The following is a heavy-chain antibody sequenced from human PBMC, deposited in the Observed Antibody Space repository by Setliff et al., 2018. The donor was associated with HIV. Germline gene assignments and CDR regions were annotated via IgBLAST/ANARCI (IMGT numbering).Heavy chain of an antibody. CDR3: ARDLNSSPFDY. V-gene: IGHV1-18*01. D-gene: IGHD6-13*01. Sequence: ASVKVSCKASGYAFTSYGISWVRQAPGQGLEWMGWISAYNGNTNYAQKLQGRVTMTTDTSTSTAYMELSRLRSDDTAVYYCARDLNSSPFDYWGQGTLVTVSS. J-gene: IGHJ4*02. CDR1: GYAFTSYG. CDR2: ISAYNGNT.